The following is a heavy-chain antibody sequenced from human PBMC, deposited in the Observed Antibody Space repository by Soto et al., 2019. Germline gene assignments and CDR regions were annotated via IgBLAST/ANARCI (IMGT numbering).Heavy chain of an antibody. Sequence: SETLSLTCTASGGSITSSSHFWGWVRQPPGKGLEWIGTIYFTGNTYYTPSLKSRLTMSIDTSKNEFSLRLNSVTAAATAVYYCAGQTFTIAAASYGRSNLFDPWGPGTLVTVSS. CDR3: AGQTFTIAAASYGRSNLFDP. CDR2: IYFTGNT. D-gene: IGHD6-25*01. V-gene: IGHV4-39*01. CDR1: GGSITSSSHF. J-gene: IGHJ5*02.